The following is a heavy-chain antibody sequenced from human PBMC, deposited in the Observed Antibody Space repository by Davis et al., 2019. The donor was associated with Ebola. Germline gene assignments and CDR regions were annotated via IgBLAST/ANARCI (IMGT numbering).Heavy chain of an antibody. D-gene: IGHD5-24*01. J-gene: IGHJ6*02. V-gene: IGHV3-74*01. CDR3: ARRDGYGMDV. CDR1: GFTFSDYW. CDR2: IKSDGSSI. Sequence: PGGSLRLSCAASGFTFSDYWMHWVRQAAGKGLVWVSRIKSDGSSISYADSVKGRFTISRDNSKNTLYLQMNSLRAEDTAVYYCARRDGYGMDVWGQGTTVTVSS.